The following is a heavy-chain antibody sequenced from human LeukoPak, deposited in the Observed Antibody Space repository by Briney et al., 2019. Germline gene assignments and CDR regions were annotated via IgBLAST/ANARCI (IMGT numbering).Heavy chain of an antibody. D-gene: IGHD1-26*01. Sequence: GGSLRLSCAASGITFSNYAMSWARQAPGKGREWVSIIGYRGGSIYYAYSVKGRFTISRDNSKNTLSLQMNGLRPEDTAVYYCAKSWGSTRPYYNYMDVWGKGTTVTVSS. V-gene: IGHV3-23*01. CDR3: AKSWGSTRPYYNYMDV. CDR2: IGYRGGSI. J-gene: IGHJ6*03. CDR1: GITFSNYA.